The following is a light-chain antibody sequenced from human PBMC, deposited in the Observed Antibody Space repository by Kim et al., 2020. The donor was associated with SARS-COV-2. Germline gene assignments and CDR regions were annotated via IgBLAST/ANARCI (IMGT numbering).Light chain of an antibody. CDR3: QQRISYPLT. Sequence: DIQLTQSPSSISAYVGDTVTITCRASQGINNYLAWYQQKPGRAPHLLIYVASTLESGVPSRFSGSGSGTDFTLTISSLQPEDFATYYCQQRISYPLTFWLGTRLEIK. V-gene: IGKV1-9*01. CDR1: QGINNY. CDR2: VAS. J-gene: IGKJ5*01.